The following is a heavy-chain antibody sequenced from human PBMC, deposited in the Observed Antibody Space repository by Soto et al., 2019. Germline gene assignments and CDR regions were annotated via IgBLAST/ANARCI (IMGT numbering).Heavy chain of an antibody. CDR3: AIRSGWNYGGYFAY. Sequence: QVQLVQSGAEVKKPGSSVKVSCKASGGTFSSYAISWVRQAPGQGLEWMGGIIPILGTANYAQKFHGRVTNTADEYTSTDDMDLRRLRAEDTAVYYCAIRSGWNYGGYFAYWGQGTLVTVSS. D-gene: IGHD1-7*01. J-gene: IGHJ4*02. V-gene: IGHV1-69*01. CDR1: GGTFSSYA. CDR2: IIPILGTA.